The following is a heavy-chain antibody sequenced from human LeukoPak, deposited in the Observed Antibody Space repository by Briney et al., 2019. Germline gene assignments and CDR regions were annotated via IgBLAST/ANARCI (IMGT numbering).Heavy chain of an antibody. CDR2: INPDGRRA. J-gene: IGHJ6*03. D-gene: IGHD3-22*01. Sequence: GGSLRLSCAASGFTFSNNWMHWVRRAPGKGLVWVSRINPDGRRADYATSVKGRFTISRDNAKNTLYLQANNLRAEDTAVYYCVPEAEVVPTDIGVYYYFMDVWGKGTPVTVSS. V-gene: IGHV3-74*01. CDR3: VPEAEVVPTDIGVYYYFMDV. CDR1: GFTFSNNW.